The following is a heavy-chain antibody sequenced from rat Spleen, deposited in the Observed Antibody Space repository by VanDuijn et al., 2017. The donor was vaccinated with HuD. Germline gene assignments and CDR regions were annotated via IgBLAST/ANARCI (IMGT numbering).Heavy chain of an antibody. CDR3: ATRDGGYPY. D-gene: IGHD1-11*01. Sequence: EVRLVESGGGLVQPGRSLKLSCAASGFTFSDYTMAWVRQAPKKGLEWVAAIYYDGTNDYYRDSVRGRFTVSRDNAKSTLYLQMDSLRSEDTATYYCATRDGGYPYWGQGVMVTVSS. CDR1: GFTFSDYT. J-gene: IGHJ2*01. CDR2: IYYDGTND. V-gene: IGHV5-7*01.